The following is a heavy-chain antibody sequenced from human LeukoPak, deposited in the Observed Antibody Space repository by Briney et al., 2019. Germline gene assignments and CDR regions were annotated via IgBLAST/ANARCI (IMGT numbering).Heavy chain of an antibody. CDR1: GGSISSYY. Sequence: SETLSLTCTVSGGSISSYYWSWIRQPPGKGLEWIGYIYYSGSTNYNPSLKSRVTISVDTSKNQFSLKLSSVTAADTAVYYCARSSRVVVVAATSRYYFDYWGQGTLVTVSS. CDR2: IYYSGST. J-gene: IGHJ4*02. D-gene: IGHD2-15*01. V-gene: IGHV4-59*01. CDR3: ARSSRVVVVAATSRYYFDY.